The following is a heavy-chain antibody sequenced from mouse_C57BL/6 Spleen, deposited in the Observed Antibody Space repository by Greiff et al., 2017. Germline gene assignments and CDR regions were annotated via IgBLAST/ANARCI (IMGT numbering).Heavy chain of an antibody. CDR3: ASTVTTGGYCDV. V-gene: IGHV1-50*01. CDR2: IDPSDSYT. D-gene: IGHD2-2*01. CDR1: GYTFTSYW. J-gene: IGHJ1*03. Sequence: VQLQQPGAELVKPGASVKLSCKASGYTFTSYWMQWVKQRPGQGLEWIGEIDPSDSYTNYNQKFKGKATLTVDTSSSTAYMQRSSRTSEDAAVYYCASTVTTGGYCDVWGTGTTVTVSS.